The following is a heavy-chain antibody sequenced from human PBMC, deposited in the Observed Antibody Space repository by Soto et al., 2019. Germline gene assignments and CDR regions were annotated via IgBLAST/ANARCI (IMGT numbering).Heavy chain of an antibody. Sequence: GGSLRLSCTASGFTFGDYAMSWFRQAPGKGLEWVGFIRSKAYGGTTEYAASVKGRFTISRDDSKSIAYLQMNSLKTEDTAVYYCTRDQLYSSSWYGSYYCGMDVWGQETTVTVSS. V-gene: IGHV3-49*03. D-gene: IGHD6-13*01. CDR2: IRSKAYGGTT. J-gene: IGHJ6*02. CDR3: TRDQLYSSSWYGSYYCGMDV. CDR1: GFTFGDYA.